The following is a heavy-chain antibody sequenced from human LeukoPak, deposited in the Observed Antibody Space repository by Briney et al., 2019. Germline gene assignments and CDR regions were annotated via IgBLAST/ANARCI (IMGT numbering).Heavy chain of an antibody. V-gene: IGHV1-18*01. J-gene: IGHJ2*01. D-gene: IGHD3-3*01. Sequence: ASVKVSCKASGYIFTSYGISWVRQAPGQGLEWMGWMSAYNSKTDYPQKFQGRVTLTTDISTSTAYMDLRNLTSDDTAMYYRTRARFAHWHFSLWGRGTPVTVSS. CDR2: MSAYNSKT. CDR1: GYIFTSYG. CDR3: TRARFAHWHFSL.